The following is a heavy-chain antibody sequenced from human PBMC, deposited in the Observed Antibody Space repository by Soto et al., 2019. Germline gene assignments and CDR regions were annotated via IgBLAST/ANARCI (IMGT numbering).Heavy chain of an antibody. D-gene: IGHD3-9*01. CDR3: ASWAGYSK. CDR1: GYPFSNYD. V-gene: IGHV1-8*01. J-gene: IGHJ4*02. Sequence: QVQLVQSGSEVRERGASVKVSCKTSGYPFSNYDINWVRQAPGQGPEWMGRVSPNSGDTGYAQKFQGRLTMTRDTSITTAYMELSSLTSEDTAVYYCASWAGYSKWGQGTLVTVSS. CDR2: VSPNSGDT.